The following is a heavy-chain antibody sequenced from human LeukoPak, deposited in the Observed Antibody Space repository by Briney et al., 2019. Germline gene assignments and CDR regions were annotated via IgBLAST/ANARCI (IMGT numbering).Heavy chain of an antibody. J-gene: IGHJ4*02. CDR1: GYTFTGYY. V-gene: IGHV1-2*06. D-gene: IGHD1-26*01. CDR2: INPNTGGS. Sequence: ASVRVSCKASGYTFTGYYMHWVRQAPGQGLEWLGRINPNTGGSDYAQKFHGRVTMTSDTSTSTAYMELSRLNSDDTAVYYCATLVSGIDYWGQGTLVTVSS. CDR3: ATLVSGIDY.